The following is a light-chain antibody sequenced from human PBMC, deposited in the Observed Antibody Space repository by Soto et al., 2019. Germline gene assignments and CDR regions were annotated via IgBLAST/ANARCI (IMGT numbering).Light chain of an antibody. V-gene: IGKV1-5*01. J-gene: IGKJ1*01. CDR1: QSISSW. CDR3: QQYSSYFWT. CDR2: DAS. Sequence: DLQMTQSPSTLSASVGDRVTITCRASQSISSWLAWYQQRPGKAPNLLIYDASSLESGVPSRFSGSGSGTEFTLTISSLQPDDFATYYCQQYSSYFWTFGQGTKVEIK.